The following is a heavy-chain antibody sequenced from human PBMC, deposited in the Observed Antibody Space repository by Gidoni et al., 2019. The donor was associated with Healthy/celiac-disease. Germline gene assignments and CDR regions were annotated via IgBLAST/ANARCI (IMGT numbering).Heavy chain of an antibody. CDR3: ARSHRWELLSDAFDI. Sequence: QVQLQESGPGLVKPSETLSLPCTVSGGSLSSYYWSWIRQPPGKGLEWIGYIYYSGSTNYNPSLKSRVTISVDTSKNQFSLKLSSVTAADTAVYYCARSHRWELLSDAFDIWGQGTMVTVSS. V-gene: IGHV4-59*01. J-gene: IGHJ3*02. D-gene: IGHD1-26*01. CDR2: IYYSGST. CDR1: GGSLSSYY.